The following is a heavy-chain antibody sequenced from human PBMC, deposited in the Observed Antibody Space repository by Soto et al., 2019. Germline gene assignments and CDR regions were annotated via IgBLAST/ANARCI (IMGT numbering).Heavy chain of an antibody. D-gene: IGHD3-16*02. CDR3: ARDRVITFGGVIVPYYYYYGMDV. Sequence: QVQLVESGGGVVQPGRSLRLSCAASGFTFSSYAMHWVRRAPGKGLEWVAVISYDGSNKYYADSVKGRFIISRDNSKNTLYLQMNSLRAEDTAVYYCARDRVITFGGVIVPYYYYYGMDVWGQGTTVTVSS. CDR2: ISYDGSNK. CDR1: GFTFSSYA. V-gene: IGHV3-30-3*01. J-gene: IGHJ6*02.